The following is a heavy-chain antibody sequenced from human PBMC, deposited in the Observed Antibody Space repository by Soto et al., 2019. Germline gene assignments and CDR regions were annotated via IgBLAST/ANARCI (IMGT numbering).Heavy chain of an antibody. CDR3: ARSIVVVTALDY. Sequence: ASVKVSCQASGYTFTIYGINWVRQAPGQGLEWMGWISPDNGNTNYAQKLQGRVTMTTDTSTSTAYMELRSLRSEDTAVYYCARSIVVVTALDYWGQGTLVTVSS. J-gene: IGHJ4*02. CDR1: GYTFTIYG. V-gene: IGHV1-18*01. CDR2: ISPDNGNT. D-gene: IGHD2-21*02.